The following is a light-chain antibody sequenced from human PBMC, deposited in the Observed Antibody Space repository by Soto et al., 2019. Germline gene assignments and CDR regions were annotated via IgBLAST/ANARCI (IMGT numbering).Light chain of an antibody. Sequence: DIVLTQSPATLSLSPGERVTLSCRASQSVSNYLAWYQQKPGQAPRLLIYDASKRATGIPARFSGSGTGTDFTVTISSLEPEDSAVYFCQQRSSWPLTFGGGTTVEIK. CDR3: QQRSSWPLT. V-gene: IGKV3-11*01. J-gene: IGKJ4*01. CDR1: QSVSNY. CDR2: DAS.